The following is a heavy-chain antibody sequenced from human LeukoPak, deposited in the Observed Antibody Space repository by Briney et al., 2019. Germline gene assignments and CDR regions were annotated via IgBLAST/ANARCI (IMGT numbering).Heavy chain of an antibody. CDR2: VSGSGGST. Sequence: GGSLRLSCAASGFTFSRYAMSWVRQAPGKGLEWVSAVSGSGGSTYYADSVKGLFTISRDNSKNTLYLQMNSLRAEDTAVYYCAKRMIRGVNHDAFDLWGRGTMVTVSS. J-gene: IGHJ3*01. CDR3: AKRMIRGVNHDAFDL. V-gene: IGHV3-23*01. CDR1: GFTFSRYA. D-gene: IGHD3-10*01.